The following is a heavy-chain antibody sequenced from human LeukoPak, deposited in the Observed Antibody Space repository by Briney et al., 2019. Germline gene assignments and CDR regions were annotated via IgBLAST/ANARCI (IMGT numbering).Heavy chain of an antibody. D-gene: IGHD2-15*01. CDR1: GFTFSNAW. CDR3: TTEEIVVVVAANLGAFDI. J-gene: IGHJ3*02. CDR2: IKSKTDGGTT. Sequence: AGGSLRLSCAASGFTFSNAWMSWVRQAPGKGLEWVGRIKSKTDGGTTGYAAPVKGRFTISRDDSKNTLYLQMSSLKIEDTAVYYCTTEEIVVVVAANLGAFDIWGQGTMVTVSS. V-gene: IGHV3-15*01.